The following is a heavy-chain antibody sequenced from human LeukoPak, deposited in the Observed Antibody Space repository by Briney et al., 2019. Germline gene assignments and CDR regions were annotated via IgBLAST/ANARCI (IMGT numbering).Heavy chain of an antibody. J-gene: IGHJ5*02. CDR1: GFTFSSYS. V-gene: IGHV3-21*01. CDR3: ARGTKDVVLGVPAGGWFDP. D-gene: IGHD2-8*02. CDR2: ISSTGRYV. Sequence: PGGSLRPSCAASGFTFSSYSMNWVRQAPGKGLEWVSSISSTGRYVYYLNSVRGRFTISRDNAKSSVYLHMNSLRVEDTAIFYCARGTKDVVLGVPAGGWFDPWGQGTLITVSS.